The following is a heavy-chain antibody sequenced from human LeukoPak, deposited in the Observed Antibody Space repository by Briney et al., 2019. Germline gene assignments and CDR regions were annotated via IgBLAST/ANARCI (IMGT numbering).Heavy chain of an antibody. D-gene: IGHD5-18*01. CDR1: GYTFTDYY. CDR3: ATGVDTAMAHFDY. CDR2: VDPEDGET. V-gene: IGHV1-69-2*01. J-gene: IGHJ4*02. Sequence: ASVNVSCKVSGYTFTDYYMHWVQQAPGKGLEWMGLVDPEDGETIYAEKFQGRVTITADTSTDTAYMELSSLRSEDTAVYYCATGVDTAMAHFDYWGQGTLVTVSS.